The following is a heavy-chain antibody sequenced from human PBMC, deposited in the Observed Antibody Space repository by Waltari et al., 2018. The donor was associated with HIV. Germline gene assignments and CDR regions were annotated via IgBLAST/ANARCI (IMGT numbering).Heavy chain of an antibody. V-gene: IGHV3-74*01. CDR1: GFPFSKYW. D-gene: IGHD4-17*01. CDR3: ARDLDSRNGDDY. J-gene: IGHJ4*02. Sequence: EVQLVESGGGLVQPGGSPRLYCAASGFPFSKYWMHWVRQAPGKGLVWVLCVESEGSSTNYAGSVKGRFTVCRDKSKNTLYLQMNRLGAEDTAVYDCARDLDSRNGDDYWGQGTLVTVSS. CDR2: VESEGSST.